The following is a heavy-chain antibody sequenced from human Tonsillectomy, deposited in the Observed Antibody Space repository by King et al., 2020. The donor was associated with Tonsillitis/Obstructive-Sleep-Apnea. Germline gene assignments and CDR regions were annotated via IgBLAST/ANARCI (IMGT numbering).Heavy chain of an antibody. D-gene: IGHD6-19*01. CDR3: ARQLAVTFDY. V-gene: IGHV4-39*01. CDR2: IYYSGST. J-gene: IGHJ4*02. CDR1: GGSISSSSYY. Sequence: QLQESGPGLVKPSETLSPTCTVSGGSISSSSYYWGWIRQPPGKGLEWIGSIYYSGSTYYNPSLKSRVTISVDTSKNQFSLKLSSVTAADTAVYYCARQLAVTFDYWGQGTLVTVSS.